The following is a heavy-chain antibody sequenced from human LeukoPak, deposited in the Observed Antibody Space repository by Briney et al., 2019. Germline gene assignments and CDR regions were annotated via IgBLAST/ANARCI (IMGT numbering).Heavy chain of an antibody. CDR3: ARGWLKDRGLRPVYCYYGMDV. D-gene: IGHD4-17*01. CDR1: GGSFSGYY. CDR2: INHSGST. Sequence: SETLSLTCAVYGGSFSGYYWSWIRQPPGKGLEWIGEINHSGSTNYNPSLKSRVTISVDTSKNQFSLKLSSVTAADTAVYYCARGWLKDRGLRPVYCYYGMDVWGQGTTVTVSS. V-gene: IGHV4-34*01. J-gene: IGHJ6*02.